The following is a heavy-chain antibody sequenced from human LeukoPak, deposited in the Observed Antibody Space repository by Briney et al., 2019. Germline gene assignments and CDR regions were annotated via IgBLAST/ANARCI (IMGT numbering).Heavy chain of an antibody. V-gene: IGHV4-39*07. CDR1: GGSISSSSYY. J-gene: IGHJ6*02. Sequence: SETLSLTCTVSGGSISSSSYYWGWIRQPPGKGLEWIGSIYYSGSTYYNPSLKSRVTISVDTSKNQFSLKLSSVTAADTAVYYCARDRNGGYPYYYGMDVWGQGTTVTVSS. CDR3: ARDRNGGYPYYYGMDV. D-gene: IGHD3-16*01. CDR2: IYYSGST.